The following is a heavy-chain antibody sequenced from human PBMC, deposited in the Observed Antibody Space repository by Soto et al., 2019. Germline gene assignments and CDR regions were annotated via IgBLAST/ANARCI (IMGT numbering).Heavy chain of an antibody. D-gene: IGHD3-10*01. CDR3: ARGLAVRGSYGLDV. CDR1: GASISRGGSS. V-gene: IGHV4-30-2*01. J-gene: IGHJ6*02. CDR2: IYHNGIT. Sequence: QLQLQESGPGLVKPSQTLSLTCAVSGASISRGGSSWSWIRQAPGTGLEWIGYIYHNGITNYNPSLKSRGTISGDKSQNQFALSLNFVTAADTAVYYCARGLAVRGSYGLDVWGQGTTVTVSS.